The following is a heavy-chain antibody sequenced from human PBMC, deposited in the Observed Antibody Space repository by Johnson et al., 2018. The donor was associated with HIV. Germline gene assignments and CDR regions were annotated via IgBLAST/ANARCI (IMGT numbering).Heavy chain of an antibody. J-gene: IGHJ3*02. D-gene: IGHD1-26*01. Sequence: QVQLVESGGGVVQPGRSLRLSCAASGFTFSSYAMHWVRQAPGKGLEWVAVITFEGSDKYYGDSVKGRFTISRDNSKNTLYLQMNSLRVEDTAVYYCAKAVGGYAFDIWCQGTMVTVSS. CDR3: AKAVGGYAFDI. V-gene: IGHV3-30*04. CDR2: ITFEGSDK. CDR1: GFTFSSYA.